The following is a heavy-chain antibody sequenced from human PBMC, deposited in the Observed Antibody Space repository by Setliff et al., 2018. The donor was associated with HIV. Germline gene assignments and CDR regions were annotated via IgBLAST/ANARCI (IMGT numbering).Heavy chain of an antibody. D-gene: IGHD3-22*01. CDR1: GHSIRSGYY. Sequence: TLSLTCSVSGHSIRSGYYWGWIRQPPGKGLEWIGTMYHSGSTYYNPSLQGRVTMFFDTSEDHFSLRLSSVTAADTAVFYCARLTTTYYYDSSAYYHPVWGQGTLVTVSS. V-gene: IGHV4-38-2*01. J-gene: IGHJ4*02. CDR2: MYHSGST. CDR3: ARLTTTYYYDSSAYYHPV.